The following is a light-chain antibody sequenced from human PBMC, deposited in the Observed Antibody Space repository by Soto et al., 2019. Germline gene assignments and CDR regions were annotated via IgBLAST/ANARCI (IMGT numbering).Light chain of an antibody. V-gene: IGLV2-11*01. CDR3: CSYRGTYTWV. Sequence: QSALTQPRSVSGSPGQSVTISCTGTTSDVGGYNYVSWYQQHPGKAPKVMIYDVSKRPSGVPDRFSGSKSGNTASLTISGLQAEDEADYYCCSYRGTYTWVFGGGTKVTVL. CDR1: TSDVGGYNY. J-gene: IGLJ3*02. CDR2: DVS.